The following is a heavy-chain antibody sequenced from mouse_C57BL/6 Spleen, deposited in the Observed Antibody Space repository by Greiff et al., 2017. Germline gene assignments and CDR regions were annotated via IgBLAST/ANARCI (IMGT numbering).Heavy chain of an antibody. D-gene: IGHD2-5*01. CDR2: INPNNGGT. Sequence: EVQLQQSGPELVKPGASVKIPCKASGYTFTDYNMDWVKQSHGKSLEWIGDINPNNGGTIYNQKFKGKATLTVDKSSSTAYMEIRSLTSEDTAVYYCARRGTYYSNYGTMDYWGQGTSVTVSS. V-gene: IGHV1-18*01. CDR1: GYTFTDYN. J-gene: IGHJ4*01. CDR3: ARRGTYYSNYGTMDY.